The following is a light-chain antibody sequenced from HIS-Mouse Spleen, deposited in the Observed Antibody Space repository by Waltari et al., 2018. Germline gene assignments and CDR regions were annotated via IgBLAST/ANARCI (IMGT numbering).Light chain of an antibody. Sequence: SYDLTQPPSVSVYPGQTARITCSGDALPKKYADWYQQKSGQAPLLVIYEDSKRPSGIPERFSGSSSGTMATLTISGAQVEDEADYYCYSTDSSGNHRVFGGGTKLTVL. V-gene: IGLV3-10*01. CDR2: EDS. J-gene: IGLJ2*01. CDR3: YSTDSSGNHRV. CDR1: ALPKKY.